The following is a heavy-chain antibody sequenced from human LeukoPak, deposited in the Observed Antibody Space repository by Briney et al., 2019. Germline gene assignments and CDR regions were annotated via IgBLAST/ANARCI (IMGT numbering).Heavy chain of an antibody. V-gene: IGHV3-23*01. D-gene: IGHD1-1*01. J-gene: IGHJ5*02. CDR1: GLTFSNYA. Sequence: GASLRLSCAASGLTFSNYAMSWVRQAPEKRLEWVSGISDGGGTTYYADSVKGRFTISRDNSKNTLYLQMNSLRAEDTAVYYCAKATTSKADVAWFDPWGQGTLVTVSS. CDR3: AKATTSKADVAWFDP. CDR2: ISDGGGTT.